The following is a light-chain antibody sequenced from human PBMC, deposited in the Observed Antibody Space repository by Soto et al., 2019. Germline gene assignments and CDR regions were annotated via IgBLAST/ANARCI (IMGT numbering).Light chain of an antibody. J-gene: IGLJ2*01. Sequence: QSALTQPASVSGSPGQSITISCTGTSSDVGYYNYVSWYQHHPGKAPKLMIYDVSYRPSGVSYRFSGSKSGNTASLTISGLQAGDEADCYRTSYTDRSPVVFGGGTKLTV. V-gene: IGLV2-14*03. CDR1: SSDVGYYNY. CDR3: TSYTDRSPVV. CDR2: DVS.